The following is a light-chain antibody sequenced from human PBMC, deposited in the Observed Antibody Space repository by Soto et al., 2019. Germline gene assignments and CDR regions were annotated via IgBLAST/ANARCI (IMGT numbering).Light chain of an antibody. CDR2: TAF. CDR3: QQSYSTPYT. CDR1: QSISNY. J-gene: IGKJ2*01. V-gene: IGKV1-39*01. Sequence: DIQMTQSPSSLSASVGDRVTITCRASQSISNYLNWDQQKPGKAPKLLIYTAFSLQSGVPSRFSGSGSGTDFTLTISSLQPEDFATYYCQQSYSTPYTFGQGTKLEIK.